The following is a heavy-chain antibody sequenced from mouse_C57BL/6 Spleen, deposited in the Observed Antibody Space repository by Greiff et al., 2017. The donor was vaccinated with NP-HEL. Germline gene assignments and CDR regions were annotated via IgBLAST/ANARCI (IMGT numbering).Heavy chain of an antibody. V-gene: IGHV1-15*01. J-gene: IGHJ3*01. Sequence: VQLQESGAELVRPGASVTLSCKASGYTFTDYEMHWVKQTPVHGLEWIGAIDPETGGTAYNQKFKGKAILTVDKSSSTAYMALRSLTAEDSAVYYCTRPLYGSSYWFAYWGQGTLVTVSA. CDR2: IDPETGGT. CDR1: GYTFTDYE. D-gene: IGHD1-1*01. CDR3: TRPLYGSSYWFAY.